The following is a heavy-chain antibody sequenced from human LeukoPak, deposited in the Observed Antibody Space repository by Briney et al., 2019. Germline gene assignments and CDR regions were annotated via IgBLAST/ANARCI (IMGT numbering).Heavy chain of an antibody. J-gene: IGHJ4*02. V-gene: IGHV4-59*01. Sequence: SETLSLTSTVSGGSISSYYWSWVRQPPGKGLEWCGYIYYSVSTNSTPSLKSRVTISVDTSKNQFSLKLSSVTAADTAVYYCARASYYYDSSGYALDYCGQGTLVTVSS. CDR1: GGSISSYY. D-gene: IGHD3-22*01. CDR3: ARASYYYDSSGYALDY. CDR2: IYYSVST.